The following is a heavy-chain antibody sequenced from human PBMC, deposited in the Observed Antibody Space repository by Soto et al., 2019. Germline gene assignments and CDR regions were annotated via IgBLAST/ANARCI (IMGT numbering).Heavy chain of an antibody. J-gene: IGHJ4*02. CDR2: IIPIFGTA. CDR1: GGTFSSYS. Sequence: QVQLVQSGAEVKKPGSSVKVSCKASGGTFSSYSINWVRQAPGQGLEWMGVIIPIFGTANYAQKFQARVTITAAESTSTDYLELSSVRSEDTAVYYCATSKISSSYVYWGQGTLVTVSS. CDR3: ATSKISSSYVY. V-gene: IGHV1-69*01. D-gene: IGHD3-22*01.